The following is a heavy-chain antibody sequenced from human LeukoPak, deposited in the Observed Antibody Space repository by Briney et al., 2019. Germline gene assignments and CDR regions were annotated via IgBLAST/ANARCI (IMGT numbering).Heavy chain of an antibody. J-gene: IGHJ6*03. V-gene: IGHV1-69*05. D-gene: IGHD5-18*01. Sequence: GSSVKVSSKASAGTFSSYAISRVRQAPGQGLEWMGGIIPIFGTANYAQKFHGRVTITTDESTSTSYMELSSLRSEATAVYYCGYSYGYRRYYYYYYMDVWGKGTTVTVPS. CDR3: GYSYGYRRYYYYYYMDV. CDR2: IIPIFGTA. CDR1: AGTFSSYA.